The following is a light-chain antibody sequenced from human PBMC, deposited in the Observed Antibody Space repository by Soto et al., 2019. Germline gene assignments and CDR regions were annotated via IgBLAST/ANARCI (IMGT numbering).Light chain of an antibody. CDR3: QQYDNWPRT. J-gene: IGKJ1*01. CDR2: DAS. CDR1: QSVRSN. V-gene: IGKV3-15*01. Sequence: EKVMTQSPATLSVSPGERATLSCRASQSVRSNLAWYQQKPGQPPRLLIYDASTRATGIPSRFSGSGSGTELSLPISSLKSEDFAVYYCQQYDNWPRTCGQGTRVDFK.